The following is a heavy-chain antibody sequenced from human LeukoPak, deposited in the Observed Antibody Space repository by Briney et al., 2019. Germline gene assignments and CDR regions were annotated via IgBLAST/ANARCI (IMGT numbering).Heavy chain of an antibody. CDR2: MSPKNGET. CDR3: ARGIDAGVDY. CDR1: GGTFSSYA. Sequence: GASVKVSCKASGGTFSSYAISWVRQATGQGLEWMGWMSPKNGETGYAEHFQGRVTMTRDTSESTAYMELSSLRSEDTAVYYCARGIDAGVDYWGQGTLVTVSS. D-gene: IGHD1-26*01. V-gene: IGHV1-8*02. J-gene: IGHJ4*02.